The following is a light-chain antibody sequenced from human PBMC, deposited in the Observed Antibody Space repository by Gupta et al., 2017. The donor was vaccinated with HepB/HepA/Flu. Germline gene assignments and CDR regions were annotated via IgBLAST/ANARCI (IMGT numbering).Light chain of an antibody. Sequence: QSVLTQPPSASGTPGQRVTIFCSGSSSNIGSNTVTWYQQLPGTAPKLLIYYNNQRPSGVPDRFTGSKSGTSASLAISGLQADDEADYYCAAWDGSLKGWVFGGGTKLTVL. CDR1: SSNIGSNT. CDR3: AAWDGSLKGWV. CDR2: YNN. V-gene: IGLV1-44*01. J-gene: IGLJ3*02.